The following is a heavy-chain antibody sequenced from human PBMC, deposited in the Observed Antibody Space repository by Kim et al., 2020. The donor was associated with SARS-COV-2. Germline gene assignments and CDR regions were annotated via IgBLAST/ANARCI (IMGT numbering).Heavy chain of an antibody. J-gene: IGHJ4*02. CDR3: TRELFGITGLVDF. D-gene: IGHD1-7*01. Sequence: GGSLRLSCTASGFSFGDYVMSWVRQAPGKGPEWVGFIRSKTYGATTEYAASVKDRFTISRDDSESITYLQMNSLKTEDTAVYYCTRELFGITGLVDFWGQGTLVTVSS. V-gene: IGHV3-49*04. CDR2: IRSKTYGATT. CDR1: GFSFGDYV.